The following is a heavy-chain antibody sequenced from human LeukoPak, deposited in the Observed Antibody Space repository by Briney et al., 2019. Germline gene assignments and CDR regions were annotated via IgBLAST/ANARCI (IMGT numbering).Heavy chain of an antibody. Sequence: SETVSLTCTVSGGSISSGGYYWSWIRQHPGKGLEWIGYIYCSGSTYYNPSLKSRVTISVDTSKNQFSLKLSSVTAADTAVYYCARAPPTYYYDSSGYSPFDYWGQGTLVTVSS. CDR1: GGSISSGGYY. CDR2: IYCSGST. V-gene: IGHV4-31*03. CDR3: ARAPPTYYYDSSGYSPFDY. D-gene: IGHD3-22*01. J-gene: IGHJ4*02.